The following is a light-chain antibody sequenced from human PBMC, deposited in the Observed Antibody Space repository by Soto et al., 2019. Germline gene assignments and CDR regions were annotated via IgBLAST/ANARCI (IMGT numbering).Light chain of an antibody. J-gene: IGLJ2*01. CDR1: SSNIGDNT. V-gene: IGLV1-44*01. Sequence: QLVLTQPPSASGTPGQRVTISCSGSSSNIGDNTVNWYRQFPGTAPKLLIYSSDHRPSGVPDRFSGSKSGTSASLAISGLQYEDEANYYCASWDGSLGVVFGGGTKLTVL. CDR3: ASWDGSLGVV. CDR2: SSD.